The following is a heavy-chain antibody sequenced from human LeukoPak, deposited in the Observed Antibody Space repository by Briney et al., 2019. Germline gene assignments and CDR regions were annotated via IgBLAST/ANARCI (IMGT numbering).Heavy chain of an antibody. CDR1: GYTFTGYY. CDR3: ASRDPAEGFLQWLPDS. J-gene: IGHJ4*02. Sequence: GASVKVSCKPSGYTFTGYYMHWVRQAPGQGLEWMARINPNSGGTNYAQKFHDRVTMTRDTSISTAYMELRRLRSDDTAVYYCASRDPAEGFLQWLPDSWGQGTLVTVSS. V-gene: IGHV1-2*06. CDR2: INPNSGGT. D-gene: IGHD3-3*01.